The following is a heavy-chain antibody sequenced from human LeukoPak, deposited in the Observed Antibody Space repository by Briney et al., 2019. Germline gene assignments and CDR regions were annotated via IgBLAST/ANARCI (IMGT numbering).Heavy chain of an antibody. CDR1: GFTFDDYA. D-gene: IGHD5-18*01. Sequence: GRSLRLSCAASGFTFDDYAMHWVRQAPGKGLEWVSGISWNSGSIGYADSVKGRFTISRDNAKNSLYLQMNSLRAEDTALYYCAKDIRDAAMVTSHFDYWGQGTLVTASS. V-gene: IGHV3-9*01. CDR3: AKDIRDAAMVTSHFDY. CDR2: ISWNSGSI. J-gene: IGHJ4*02.